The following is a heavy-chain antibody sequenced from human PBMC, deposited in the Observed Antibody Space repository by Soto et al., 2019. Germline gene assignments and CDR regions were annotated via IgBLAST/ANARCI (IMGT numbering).Heavy chain of an antibody. J-gene: IGHJ4*02. Sequence: GESLKISCKGSGYSFTSYWIGWVRQMPGKGLEWMGIIYPGDSDTRYSPSFQGQVTISADKSISTAYLQWSSLKASDTAMYYCARLSDIVVVAVNPPIDYWGQGTLVTVSS. CDR2: IYPGDSDT. CDR3: ARLSDIVVVAVNPPIDY. V-gene: IGHV5-51*01. D-gene: IGHD2-15*01. CDR1: GYSFTSYW.